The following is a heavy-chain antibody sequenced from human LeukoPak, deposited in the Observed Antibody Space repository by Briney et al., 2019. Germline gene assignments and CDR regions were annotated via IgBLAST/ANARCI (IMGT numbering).Heavy chain of an antibody. Sequence: SETLSLTCTVSGGSISSYYWSWIRQPPGKGLEWIGYIYYSGSTNYNPSLKSRVTISVDTSKNQFSLKLSSVTAADTAVYYCARGHVATAEDYRGQGTLVTVSS. V-gene: IGHV4-59*01. CDR2: IYYSGST. CDR1: GGSISSYY. D-gene: IGHD2-2*01. J-gene: IGHJ4*02. CDR3: ARGHVATAEDY.